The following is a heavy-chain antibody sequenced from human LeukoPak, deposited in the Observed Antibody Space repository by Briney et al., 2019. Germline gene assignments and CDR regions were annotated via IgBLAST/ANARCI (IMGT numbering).Heavy chain of an antibody. J-gene: IGHJ4*02. CDR2: ISSSSSYT. CDR1: GFTFSDYY. Sequence: GGSLRLSCAASGFTFSDYYMSWIRQAPGKGLEWVSLISSSSSYTNYPDSVKGRFTISRDNAKNSLYLQMNSLRAEDTAVYYCAREGELRLTTRYFDYWGQGTLVTVSS. CDR3: AREGELRLTTRYFDY. D-gene: IGHD3-16*01. V-gene: IGHV3-11*06.